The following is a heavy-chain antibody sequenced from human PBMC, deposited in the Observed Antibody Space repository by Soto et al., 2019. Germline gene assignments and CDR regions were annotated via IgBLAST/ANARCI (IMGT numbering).Heavy chain of an antibody. D-gene: IGHD6-6*01. CDR2: IYWDDDK. CDR3: AHSGQQLVLQY. Sequence: QITLKESGPTLVKPTQTLTLTCTFSGFSLSTSGVGVGWIRQPPGKALEWLALIYWDDDKRYSPSLKSRLTITKDTSKYQVVLTMPNMDPVDRATYYCAHSGQQLVLQYWGQGTLVTVSS. CDR1: GFSLSTSGVG. V-gene: IGHV2-5*02. J-gene: IGHJ4*02.